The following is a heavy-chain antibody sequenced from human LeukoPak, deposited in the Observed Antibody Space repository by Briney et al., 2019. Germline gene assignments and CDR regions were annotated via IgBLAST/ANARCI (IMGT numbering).Heavy chain of an antibody. CDR3: ARGSGRISIFGVPY. D-gene: IGHD3-3*01. Sequence: PGGTLRLSCAGSGFTFSSYGMSWVRQAPGKGLEWVSDISSGGSSINYADSVKGRFTISRDNAKNSLYLQMNNLRAEDTAVYFCARGSGRISIFGVPYWGQGTLVTVSS. J-gene: IGHJ4*02. CDR2: ISSGGSSI. V-gene: IGHV3-48*01. CDR1: GFTFSSYG.